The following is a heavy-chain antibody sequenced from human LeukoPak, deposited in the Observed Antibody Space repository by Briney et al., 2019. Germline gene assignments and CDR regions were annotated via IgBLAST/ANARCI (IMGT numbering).Heavy chain of an antibody. J-gene: IGHJ4*02. CDR1: GGSISGYY. CDR2: IYTSGST. D-gene: IGHD5-24*01. V-gene: IGHV4-4*07. Sequence: SETLSLTCTVSGGSISGYYWSWIRQPAGKGLEWIGRIYTSGSTNYNPSLKSRVTMSVDTSKNQFSLKLSTVTAADTAVYYCARVGDGYNYNPFDYWSQGTLVTVSS. CDR3: ARVGDGYNYNPFDY.